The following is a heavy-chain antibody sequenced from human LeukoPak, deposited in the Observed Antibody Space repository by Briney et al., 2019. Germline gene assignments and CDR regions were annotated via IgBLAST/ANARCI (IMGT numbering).Heavy chain of an antibody. D-gene: IGHD4-17*01. CDR3: ARDLDGDYVA. J-gene: IGHJ5*02. CDR1: GYTFTGYY. V-gene: IGHV1-46*01. CDR2: INPSGGST. Sequence: ASVKVSCKASGYTFTGYYMHWVRQAPGQGLEWMGIINPSGGSTSYAQKFQGRVTMTRDTSTSTLYMQLSSLRSEDTAVYYCARDLDGDYVAWGQGTLVTVSS.